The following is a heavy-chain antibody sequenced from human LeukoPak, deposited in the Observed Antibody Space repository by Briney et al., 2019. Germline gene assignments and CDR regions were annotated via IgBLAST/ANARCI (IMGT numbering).Heavy chain of an antibody. CDR3: ARDQPTYYDFWSGYSERAFDI. D-gene: IGHD3-3*01. CDR1: GGSISSSNW. V-gene: IGHV4-4*02. Sequence: PSETLSLTCAVSGGSISSSNWWSWVRQPPGKGLEWIGEIYHSGSTNYNPSLKSRVTISVDKSKNQFSLKLSSVTAADTAVYYCARDQPTYYDFWSGYSERAFDIWGQGTMVTVSS. J-gene: IGHJ3*02. CDR2: IYHSGST.